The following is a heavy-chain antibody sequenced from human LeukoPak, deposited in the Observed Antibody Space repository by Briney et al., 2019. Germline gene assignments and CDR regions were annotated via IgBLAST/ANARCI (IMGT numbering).Heavy chain of an antibody. J-gene: IGHJ6*04. Sequence: SETLSLTCAVYGGSFSGYYWSWIRQPPGKGLEWIGEINHSGSTNYNPCLKSRVTISVDTSKNQFSLKLSSVTAADTAVYYCARGYSSSWYYYYYGMDVWGKGTTVTVSS. CDR1: GGSFSGYY. D-gene: IGHD6-13*01. CDR3: ARGYSSSWYYYYYGMDV. CDR2: INHSGST. V-gene: IGHV4-34*01.